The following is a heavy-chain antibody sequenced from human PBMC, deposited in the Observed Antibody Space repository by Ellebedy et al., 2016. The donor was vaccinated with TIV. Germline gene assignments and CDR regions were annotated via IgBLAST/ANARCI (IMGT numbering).Heavy chain of an antibody. CDR1: GFTFSSYA. Sequence: GESLKISCAASGFTFSSYAMHWVRQAPGKGLEWVAVISYDGSNKYYADSVKGRFTISRDNAKNSLYLQMNSLRAEDTAVYYCARVGYRGYSYGLDYWGQGTLVTVSS. J-gene: IGHJ4*02. D-gene: IGHD5-18*01. V-gene: IGHV3-30*04. CDR2: ISYDGSNK. CDR3: ARVGYRGYSYGLDY.